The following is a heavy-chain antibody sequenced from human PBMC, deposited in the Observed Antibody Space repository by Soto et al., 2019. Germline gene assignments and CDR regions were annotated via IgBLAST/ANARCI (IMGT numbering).Heavy chain of an antibody. CDR1: GGSITSNW. CDR2: IYHNGRF. CDR3: ARQPPDPYSSGWYGPFDP. V-gene: IGHV4-4*02. D-gene: IGHD6-19*01. J-gene: IGHJ5*02. Sequence: PSETLSLTCAVSGGSITSNWWSWVRQPPGKGLEWIGEIYHNGRFNYNPSLRSRLTISIDKSKNQFSLKLSSVTAADTAVYYCARQPPDPYSSGWYGPFDPWGQGTLVTVSS.